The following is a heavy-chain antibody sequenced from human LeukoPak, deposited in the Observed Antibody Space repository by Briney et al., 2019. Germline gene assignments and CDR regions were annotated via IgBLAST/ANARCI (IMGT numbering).Heavy chain of an antibody. Sequence: SETLSLTCAVYGGSFSGYYWSWIRQPPGKGLEWIGEINHSGSTNYNPSLTSRVTISVDTSKNQFSLKLSSVTAADTAVYYCARDPPMYYYDSSGYYHPFDYWGQGTLVTVSS. D-gene: IGHD3-22*01. J-gene: IGHJ4*02. CDR2: INHSGST. V-gene: IGHV4-34*01. CDR3: ARDPPMYYYDSSGYYHPFDY. CDR1: GGSFSGYY.